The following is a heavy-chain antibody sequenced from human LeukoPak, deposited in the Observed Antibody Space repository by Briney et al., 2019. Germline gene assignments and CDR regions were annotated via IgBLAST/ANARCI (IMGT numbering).Heavy chain of an antibody. CDR1: GGSVSSGSYY. D-gene: IGHD3-22*01. J-gene: IGHJ3*02. Sequence: PSETLSLTCTVSGGSVSSGSYYWSWIRQPPGKELEWIGHIYSSGSTTDNPSLKSRVTISVDTSKNQFSLRMNSATAADTAVYYCARFTKYDGGGSYLDIWGQGTMVTVSS. CDR3: ARFTKYDGGGSYLDI. CDR2: IYSSGST. V-gene: IGHV4-61*01.